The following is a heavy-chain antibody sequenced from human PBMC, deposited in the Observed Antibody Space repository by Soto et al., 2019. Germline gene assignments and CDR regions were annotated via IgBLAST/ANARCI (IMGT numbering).Heavy chain of an antibody. V-gene: IGHV4-31*03. CDR2: IYYSGST. CDR1: GCSINSGGYY. CDR3: ARVSGSYYYGLDV. Sequence: TLSLTCTVSGCSINSGGYYWSWIRQLPGKGLEWIGYIYYSGSTYYNPSLKSRVTISVDTSKNQFSLKLTSVTAADTAVYYCARVSGSYYYGLDVWGQGTTVTVS. J-gene: IGHJ6*02.